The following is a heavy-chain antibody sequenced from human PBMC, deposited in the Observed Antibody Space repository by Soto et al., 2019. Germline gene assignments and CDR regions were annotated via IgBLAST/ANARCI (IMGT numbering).Heavy chain of an antibody. CDR3: AKDGSDSTSFDF. J-gene: IGHJ4*02. CDR2: ISGSAGST. CDR1: GFSFSSHA. D-gene: IGHD2-21*02. V-gene: IGHV3-23*01. Sequence: PGGSLRLSCAASGFSFSSHAMSWVRQAPGKGLEWVSAISGSAGSTYYANSVKGRFTISRDNSKNTLYLQMNSLRAEDTAVYYCAKDGSDSTSFDFWGQGTLVTVSS.